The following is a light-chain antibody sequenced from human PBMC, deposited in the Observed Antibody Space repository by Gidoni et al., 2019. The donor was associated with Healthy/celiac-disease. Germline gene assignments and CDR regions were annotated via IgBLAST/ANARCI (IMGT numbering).Light chain of an antibody. V-gene: IGKV4-1*01. CDR1: QSVLYSSNNKNY. CDR2: WAS. CDR3: QHSVT. Sequence: DIVMTQSPDSLAVSLGERATINCKSSQSVLYSSNNKNYLAWYQQKPGQPPKLLIYWASTRESGVPDRFSGSGSGTDFTLTISSLQAEDAAVYYCQHSVTFGQGTKVEIK. J-gene: IGKJ1*01.